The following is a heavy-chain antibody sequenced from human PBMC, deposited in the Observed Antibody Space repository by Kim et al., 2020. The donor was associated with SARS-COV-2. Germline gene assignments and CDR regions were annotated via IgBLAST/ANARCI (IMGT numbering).Heavy chain of an antibody. CDR3: ARETTVVTHSISHNWFDP. D-gene: IGHD4-17*01. Sequence: ASVKVSCKASGYTFTGYYMHWVRQAPGQGLEWMGWINPNSGGTNYAQKFQGRVTMTRDTSISTAYMELSRLRSDDTAVYYCARETTVVTHSISHNWFDPWGQGTLVTVSS. CDR1: GYTFTGYY. V-gene: IGHV1-2*02. CDR2: INPNSGGT. J-gene: IGHJ5*02.